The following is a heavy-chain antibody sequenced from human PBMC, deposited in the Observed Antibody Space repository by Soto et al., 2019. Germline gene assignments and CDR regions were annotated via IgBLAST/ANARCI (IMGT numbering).Heavy chain of an antibody. Sequence: ASVKVSCKVPGYTLSRLAMHWVRQAPGKGLEWMWGFDPEGGETTYALKFQGRFTMTEDTSTDTAYMELTSLRSEDTAVYYCTTDRGYSGSRFDYWGQGALVTVSS. V-gene: IGHV1-24*01. D-gene: IGHD1-26*01. CDR2: FDPEGGET. J-gene: IGHJ4*02. CDR3: TTDRGYSGSRFDY. CDR1: GYTLSRLA.